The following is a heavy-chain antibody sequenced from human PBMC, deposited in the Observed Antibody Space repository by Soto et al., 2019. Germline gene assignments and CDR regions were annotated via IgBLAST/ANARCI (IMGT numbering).Heavy chain of an antibody. CDR3: ARDQGYCSSTSCYDYFDY. V-gene: IGHV1-2*02. CDR1: GYTFTGYY. Sequence: ASVKVSCKASGYTFTGYYMHWVRQAPGQGLEWMGWINPNSGGTNYAQKFQGRVTMTRDTSISTAYTELSRLRSDDTAVYYCARDQGYCSSTSCYDYFDYWGQGTLVTVSS. D-gene: IGHD2-2*01. CDR2: INPNSGGT. J-gene: IGHJ4*02.